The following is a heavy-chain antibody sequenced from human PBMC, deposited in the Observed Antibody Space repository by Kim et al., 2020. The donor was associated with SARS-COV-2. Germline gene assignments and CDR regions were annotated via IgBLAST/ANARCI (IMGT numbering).Heavy chain of an antibody. Sequence: SVKVSCKASGGTFSSYAISWVRQAPGQGLEWMGGIIPIFGTANYAQKFQGRVTITADESTSTAYMELSSLRSEDTAVYYCARFPSSRGGTYYYYYGMDVWGQGTTVTVSS. CDR1: GGTFSSYA. CDR2: IIPIFGTA. V-gene: IGHV1-69*13. CDR3: ARFPSSRGGTYYYYYGMDV. D-gene: IGHD3-16*01. J-gene: IGHJ6*02.